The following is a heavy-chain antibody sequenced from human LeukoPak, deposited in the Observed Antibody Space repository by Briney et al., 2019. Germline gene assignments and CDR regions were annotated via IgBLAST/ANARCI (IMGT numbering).Heavy chain of an antibody. J-gene: IGHJ3*02. CDR1: GGSISSYY. CDR3: ARHTPGGSYGTFDI. V-gene: IGHV4-59*08. CDR2: IYYSGST. Sequence: PSETLSLTCTVSGGSISSYYWSWIRQPPGKGLEWIGYIYYSGSTNYNPSLKSRITISVDTSKNQFSLKLSSVTAADTAVYYCARHTPGGSYGTFDIWGQGTMVTVSS. D-gene: IGHD1-26*01.